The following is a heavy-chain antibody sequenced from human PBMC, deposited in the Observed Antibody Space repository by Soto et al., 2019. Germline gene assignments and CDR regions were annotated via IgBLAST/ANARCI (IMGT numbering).Heavy chain of an antibody. D-gene: IGHD3-10*01. CDR3: ASFTHYYGSGSYYNDYYYGMDV. CDR2: IYYSGST. J-gene: IGHJ6*02. CDR1: GGSISGYY. V-gene: IGHV4-59*01. Sequence: SVTLCLTCTVSGGSISGYYWSWIRQPPGKGLEWIGYIYYSGSTNYNPSLKSRVTISVDTSKNQFSLKLSSVTAADTAVYYCASFTHYYGSGSYYNDYYYGMDVWGQGTTVTVSS.